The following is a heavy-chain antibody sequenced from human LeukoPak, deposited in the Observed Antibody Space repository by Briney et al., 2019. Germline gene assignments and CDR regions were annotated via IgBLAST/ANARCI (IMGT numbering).Heavy chain of an antibody. V-gene: IGHV5-51*01. CDR2: IYPGDSDT. Sequence: GESLKISCKGSGYTFSSYWIGWVRQMPGEGPEWMGIIYPGDSDTRYSPSLQGQVTISVDTSIGTAYLQWSSLKASDTAIYYCARQNDFRLDYWGQGTLVTVSS. J-gene: IGHJ4*02. CDR3: ARQNDFRLDY. D-gene: IGHD3-3*01. CDR1: GYTFSSYW.